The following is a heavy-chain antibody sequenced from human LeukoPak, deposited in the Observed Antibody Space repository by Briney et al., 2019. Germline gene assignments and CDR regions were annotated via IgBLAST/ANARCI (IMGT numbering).Heavy chain of an antibody. V-gene: IGHV1-46*01. Sequence: GASVKVSCKASGYTFTSYYMHWVRQAPGQGLEWMGIINPSGGSTSYAQKFQGRVTMTRDMSTSTDYMELSSLRSDDTTVYYCARHPEGYYWGQGTLVTVSS. CDR3: ARHPEGYY. CDR2: INPSGGST. CDR1: GYTFTSYY. D-gene: IGHD1-14*01. J-gene: IGHJ4*02.